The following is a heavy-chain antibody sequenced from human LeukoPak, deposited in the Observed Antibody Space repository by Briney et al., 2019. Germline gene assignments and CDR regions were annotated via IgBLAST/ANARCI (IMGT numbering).Heavy chain of an antibody. Sequence: ASVKVSCKASGGTFSSYAISWVRQAPGQGLEWMGRIIPILGIANYAQKFQGRVTITADKSTSTAYMELSSLRSEDTAVYYCARDHQPANYYDSSGMAFDIWGQGTMVTVSS. D-gene: IGHD3-22*01. V-gene: IGHV1-69*04. CDR1: GGTFSSYA. J-gene: IGHJ3*02. CDR3: ARDHQPANYYDSSGMAFDI. CDR2: IIPILGIA.